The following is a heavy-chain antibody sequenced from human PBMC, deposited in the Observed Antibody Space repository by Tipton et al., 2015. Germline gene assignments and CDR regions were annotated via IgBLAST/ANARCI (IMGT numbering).Heavy chain of an antibody. J-gene: IGHJ6*01. V-gene: IGHV3-74*01. CDR1: GFTFSLYW. CDR2: IKGDGSIS. CDR3: ARGYRMDV. Sequence: GSLRLSCSASGFTFSLYWMHWVRQVPGKGLAWVSRIKGDGSISDHADSVKGRFTISRDNAKNSLYLQMNSLRAEDTAVYYCARGYRMDVWGQGTTVTVSS.